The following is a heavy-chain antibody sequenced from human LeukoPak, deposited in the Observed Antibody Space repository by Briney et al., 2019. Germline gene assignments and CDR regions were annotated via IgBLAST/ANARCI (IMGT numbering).Heavy chain of an antibody. CDR1: GGSISSYY. V-gene: IGHV4-4*09. CDR3: ARQGSCSSTSCYLLENNWFDP. CDR2: IYTSGST. Sequence: SETLSLTCTVSGGSISSYYWSWIRQPPGKGLEWIGYIYTSGSTNYDPSLKSRVTISVDTSKNQFSLKLSSVTAADTAVYYCARQGSCSSTSCYLLENNWFDPWGQGTLVTVPS. J-gene: IGHJ5*02. D-gene: IGHD2-2*01.